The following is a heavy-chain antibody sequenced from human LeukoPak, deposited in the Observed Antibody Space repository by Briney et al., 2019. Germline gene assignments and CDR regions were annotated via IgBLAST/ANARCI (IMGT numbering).Heavy chain of an antibody. V-gene: IGHV1-18*01. D-gene: IGHD3-22*01. Sequence: GASVKVSCKASGYTFTSYGISWVRQAPGQGLEWMGWISAYNGNTNYAQKLQGRVTMTTDTSTSTAYMELRSLRSDDTAVYYCARDRYDSSGYYPHDAFDIWGQGTTVTVSS. J-gene: IGHJ3*02. CDR1: GYTFTSYG. CDR3: ARDRYDSSGYYPHDAFDI. CDR2: ISAYNGNT.